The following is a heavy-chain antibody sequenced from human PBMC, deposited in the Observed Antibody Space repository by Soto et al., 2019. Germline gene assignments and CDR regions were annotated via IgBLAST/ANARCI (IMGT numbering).Heavy chain of an antibody. D-gene: IGHD6-13*01. Sequence: GGSLRLSCAASGFTFSDYYMSWIRQAPGKGLEWVSYISNSGSNKYYADSVKGRFTISRDNSKNTLYLQMNSLRAEDTAVYYCARAAAGQTYYYYGVDVWGQGTTVTVSS. J-gene: IGHJ6*02. CDR3: ARAAAGQTYYYYGVDV. CDR1: GFTFSDYY. CDR2: ISNSGSNK. V-gene: IGHV3-11*04.